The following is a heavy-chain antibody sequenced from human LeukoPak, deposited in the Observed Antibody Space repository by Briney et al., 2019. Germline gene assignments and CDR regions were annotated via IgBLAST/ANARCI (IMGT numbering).Heavy chain of an antibody. J-gene: IGHJ5*02. CDR2: ISAYNGNT. D-gene: IGHD6-19*01. V-gene: IGHV1-18*01. CDR1: GGTFSSYA. Sequence: ASVKVSCTASGGTFSSYAISWVRQAPGQGLEWMGWISAYNGNTNYAQKLQGRVTMTTDTSTSTAYMELRSLRSDDTAVYYCAREFLLDSSGIFDPWGQGTLVTVSS. CDR3: AREFLLDSSGIFDP.